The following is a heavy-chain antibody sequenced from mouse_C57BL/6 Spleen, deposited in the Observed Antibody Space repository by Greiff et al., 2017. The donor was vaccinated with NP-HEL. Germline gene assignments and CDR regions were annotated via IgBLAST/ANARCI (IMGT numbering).Heavy chain of an antibody. V-gene: IGHV2-2*01. CDR3: ARNWGYDYVRYFDV. D-gene: IGHD2-4*01. CDR2: IWSGGST. CDR1: GFSLTSYG. Sequence: QVQLKESGPGLVQPSQSLSITCTVSGFSLTSYGVHWVRQSPGKGLEWLGVIWSGGSTDYNAAFISRLSISKDNSKSQVFFKMNSLQADDTAIYYCARNWGYDYVRYFDVWGTGTTVTVSS. J-gene: IGHJ1*03.